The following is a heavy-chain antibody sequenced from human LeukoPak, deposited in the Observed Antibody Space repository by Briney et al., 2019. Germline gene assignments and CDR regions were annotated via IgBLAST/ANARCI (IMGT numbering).Heavy chain of an antibody. D-gene: IGHD5/OR15-5a*01. V-gene: IGHV4-34*01. Sequence: SEALSLTCAVYGGSFSGYYWSWIRQPPGKGLEWIGEINHSGSTNYNPSLKSRVTISVDTSKNQFSLKLSSVTAADTAVYYCARGFRGVYNYWGQGTLVTVSS. CDR2: INHSGST. CDR1: GGSFSGYY. J-gene: IGHJ4*02. CDR3: ARGFRGVYNY.